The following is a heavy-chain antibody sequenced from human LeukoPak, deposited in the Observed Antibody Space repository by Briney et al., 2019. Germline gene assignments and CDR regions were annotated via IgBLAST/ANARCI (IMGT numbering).Heavy chain of an antibody. V-gene: IGHV1-18*04. CDR1: GYTFTGYY. CDR2: ISAYNGNT. J-gene: IGHJ4*02. Sequence: ASVNVSCKASGYTFTGYYMHWVRQAPGQGLEWMGWISAYNGNTNYAQKLQGRVTMTTDTSTSTAYMELRSLRSDDTAVYYCARALTAPDSDCWGQGTLVTVSS. D-gene: IGHD5-18*01. CDR3: ARALTAPDSDC.